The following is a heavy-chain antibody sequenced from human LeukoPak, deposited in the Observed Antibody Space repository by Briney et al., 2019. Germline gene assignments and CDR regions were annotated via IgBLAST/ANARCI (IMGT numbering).Heavy chain of an antibody. CDR1: GFTFSSYG. D-gene: IGHD3-22*01. Sequence: GGSLRLSCAASGFTFSSYGMHWVRQAPGKGLEWVAVISYDGSNEYYADSVKGRFTISRDNSKNTLYLQMNSLRAEDTAVYYCAKGSGYNFDYWGQGTLVTVSS. J-gene: IGHJ4*02. V-gene: IGHV3-30*18. CDR3: AKGSGYNFDY. CDR2: ISYDGSNE.